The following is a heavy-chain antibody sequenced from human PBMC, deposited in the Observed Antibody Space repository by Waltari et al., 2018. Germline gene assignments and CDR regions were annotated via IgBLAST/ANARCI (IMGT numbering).Heavy chain of an antibody. J-gene: IGHJ4*02. CDR3: ARDQAN. Sequence: QVQLQESGPGLVKPSQTLSLTCTVSGGSISSGSYYWSWIRQPAGKGLEWIGYIYTSGSTNYNPSLKSRGTISVDTSKNQFSLKLSSVTAADTAVYYCARDQANWGQGTLVTVSS. CDR2: IYTSGST. CDR1: GGSISSGSYY. V-gene: IGHV4-61*09.